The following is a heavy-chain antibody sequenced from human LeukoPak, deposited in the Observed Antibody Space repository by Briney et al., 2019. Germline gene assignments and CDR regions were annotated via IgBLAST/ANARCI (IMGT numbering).Heavy chain of an antibody. Sequence: GGSLRLSCAASGFTFSTYSMNWVRQAPGKGLEWVSSITSSSVYIYYADSVRGRFTISRDNAKNSLYLQMNSLRAEDTAVYYCAELGITMIGGVWGKGTTVTISS. CDR1: GFTFSTYS. CDR2: ITSSSVYI. V-gene: IGHV3-21*01. J-gene: IGHJ6*04. D-gene: IGHD3-10*02. CDR3: AELGITMIGGV.